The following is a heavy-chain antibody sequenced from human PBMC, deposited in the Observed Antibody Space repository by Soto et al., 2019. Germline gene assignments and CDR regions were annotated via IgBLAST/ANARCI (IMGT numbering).Heavy chain of an antibody. V-gene: IGHV1-18*04. CDR2: ISAYNGNR. Sequence: GASVKVSCKASGYTFTSYGISWVRQAPGQGLEWIGWISAYNGNRNYAQKLQGRVTMTTDTSTSTAYMELRSLRSDDTAVYYCARDWGYDSSGYYSDYWGQGTLVTVS. D-gene: IGHD3-22*01. CDR1: GYTFTSYG. CDR3: ARDWGYDSSGYYSDY. J-gene: IGHJ4*02.